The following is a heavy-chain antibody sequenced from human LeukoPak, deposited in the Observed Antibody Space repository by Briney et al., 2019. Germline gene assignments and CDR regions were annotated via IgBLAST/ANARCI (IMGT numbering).Heavy chain of an antibody. D-gene: IGHD4-17*01. Sequence: SETLSLTCTVSGGSISSYYWSWIRQPPGKGLEWIGDIYYSGSTNYNPSLKSRVTISVDTSKNQFSLKLSSVTAADTAVYYCARYYGDYHRLGYYMDVWGKGTTVTVSS. J-gene: IGHJ6*03. V-gene: IGHV4-59*01. CDR3: ARYYGDYHRLGYYMDV. CDR1: GGSISSYY. CDR2: IYYSGST.